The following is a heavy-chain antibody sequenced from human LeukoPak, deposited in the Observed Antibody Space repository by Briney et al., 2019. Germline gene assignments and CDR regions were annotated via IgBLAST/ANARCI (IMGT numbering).Heavy chain of an antibody. J-gene: IGHJ4*02. CDR2: INHSGRT. Sequence: SETLSLTCAVYGGSFSGYYWSWIRQPPRKGREWIGEINHSGRTNYNPSLKRRVTISVDTSKNQFSLKLSSVTAADSAVYYCARRGYSSSWFRYWGQGTLVTVSS. CDR3: ARRGYSSSWFRY. V-gene: IGHV4-34*01. CDR1: GGSFSGYY. D-gene: IGHD6-13*01.